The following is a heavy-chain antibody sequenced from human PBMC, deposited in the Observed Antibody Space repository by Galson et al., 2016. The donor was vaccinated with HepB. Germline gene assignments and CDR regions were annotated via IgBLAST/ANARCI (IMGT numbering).Heavy chain of an antibody. J-gene: IGHJ4*02. D-gene: IGHD1-14*01. CDR3: ARQAFTNRNPFDY. Sequence: SLRLSCAASGFTFSRYGMHWVRQAPGKGLEWVAVIWYDGVNTYYADSVKGRFTISRDNSKNKLYLQMNSLRAEDTAVYYCARQAFTNRNPFDYWGQGTLVTVSS. CDR1: GFTFSRYG. CDR2: IWYDGVNT. V-gene: IGHV3-33*01.